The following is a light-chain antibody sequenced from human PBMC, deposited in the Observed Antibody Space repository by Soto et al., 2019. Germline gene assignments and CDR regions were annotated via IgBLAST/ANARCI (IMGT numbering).Light chain of an antibody. CDR2: EGS. V-gene: IGLV1-44*01. CDR1: SSNIGSNT. J-gene: IGLJ1*01. CDR3: CSYGSSTTYV. Sequence: QSALTHPPSAAGTPGQRVTISCSGGSSNIGSNTVNWYQQLPGTAPKLMIYEGSRRPSGVSDRFSGSKSGNTASLTISGLQAEDEADYYCCSYGSSTTYVFGSGTKVTVL.